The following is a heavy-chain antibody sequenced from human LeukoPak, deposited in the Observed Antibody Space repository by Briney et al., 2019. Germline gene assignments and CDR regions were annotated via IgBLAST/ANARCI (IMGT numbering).Heavy chain of an antibody. V-gene: IGHV1-69*01. Sequence: ASVKVSCKASGGTFSIYSISWVRQAPGQGLKWMGGIIPIFGTANYAQKFQGRVTITADESTSTAYMELSSLRSEDTAVYYCARLNGVPRNFWSGYYYYYYYMDVWGKGTTVTVSS. CDR3: ARLNGVPRNFWSGYYYYYYYMDV. CDR2: IIPIFGTA. J-gene: IGHJ6*03. CDR1: GGTFSIYS. D-gene: IGHD3-3*01.